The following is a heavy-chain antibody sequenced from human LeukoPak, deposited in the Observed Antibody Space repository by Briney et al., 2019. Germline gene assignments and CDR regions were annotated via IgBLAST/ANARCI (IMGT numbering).Heavy chain of an antibody. Sequence: GASVKVSCKASGYTFTNYYIHWERQAPGQGLEWMGIINPSGGSTSYAQRFQGRVTLTRDTSTSTFYMELSSLGSEDTAVYYCARGRGMDVWGQGTTVTVSS. CDR1: GYTFTNYY. J-gene: IGHJ6*02. CDR3: ARGRGMDV. CDR2: INPSGGST. V-gene: IGHV1-46*01. D-gene: IGHD3-10*01.